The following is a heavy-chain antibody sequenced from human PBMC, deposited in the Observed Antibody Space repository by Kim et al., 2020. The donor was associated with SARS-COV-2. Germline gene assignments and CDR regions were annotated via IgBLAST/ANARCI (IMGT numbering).Heavy chain of an antibody. CDR1: GYTFTSYY. CDR3: ARTLKVRGVISYYYYGMDV. Sequence: ASVKVSCKASGYTFTSYYMHWVRQAPGQGLEWMGIINPSGGSTSYAQKFQGRVTMTRDTSTSTGYMELSSLRSEDTAVYYCARTLKVRGVISYYYYGMDVWGQGTTVTVSS. V-gene: IGHV1-46*01. CDR2: INPSGGST. D-gene: IGHD3-10*01. J-gene: IGHJ6*02.